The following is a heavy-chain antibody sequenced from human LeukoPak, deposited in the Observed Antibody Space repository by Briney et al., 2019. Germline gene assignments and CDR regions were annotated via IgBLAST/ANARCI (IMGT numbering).Heavy chain of an antibody. V-gene: IGHV4-34*01. J-gene: IGHJ3*02. CDR3: ARGSYCSGGSCYSNAFDI. Sequence: VYGXSFSGXXXXXXXXXXXXXLXXIXEXXHSGSTNYNPSLKSRVTISVDTSKKQFSLKLSSVTAADTAVYYCARGSYCSGGSCYSNAFDIWGQGTMVTVSS. D-gene: IGHD2-15*01. CDR2: XXHSGST. CDR1: GXSFSGXX.